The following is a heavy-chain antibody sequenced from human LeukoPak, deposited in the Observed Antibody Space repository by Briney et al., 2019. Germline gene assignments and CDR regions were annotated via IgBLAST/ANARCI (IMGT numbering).Heavy chain of an antibody. CDR1: GFTFSDYY. Sequence: GGSLRLSGAASGFTFSDYYMSWIRQAPGKGLEWVSYISSSSSYTNYADSVKGRFTISRDNAKNSLYLQMNSLRAEDTAVYYCARDLRQYNAEYFHHWGQGTLVAVSS. CDR3: ARDLRQYNAEYFHH. J-gene: IGHJ1*01. D-gene: IGHD1-1*01. V-gene: IGHV3-11*05. CDR2: ISSSSSYT.